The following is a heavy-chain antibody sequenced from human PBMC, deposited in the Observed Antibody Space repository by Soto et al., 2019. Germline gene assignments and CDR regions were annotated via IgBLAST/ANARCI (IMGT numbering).Heavy chain of an antibody. Sequence: SETLSLTCTVSGGSISSGDYYWSWIRQPPGKGLEWIGYIYYSGSTYYNPSLKSRVTISVDTSKNQFSLKLSSVTAAVTAVYYLARVISDTAMVLEYYGMDVWGQGTTVTVSS. CDR2: IYYSGST. CDR1: GGSISSGDYY. D-gene: IGHD5-18*01. J-gene: IGHJ6*02. CDR3: ARVISDTAMVLEYYGMDV. V-gene: IGHV4-30-4*01.